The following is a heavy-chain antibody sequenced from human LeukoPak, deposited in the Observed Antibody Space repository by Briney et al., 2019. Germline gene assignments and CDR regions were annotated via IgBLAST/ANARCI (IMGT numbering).Heavy chain of an antibody. CDR1: GGSISSSSYY. CDR3: ARPGKSCSSTSCYDY. D-gene: IGHD2-2*01. V-gene: IGHV4-39*01. J-gene: IGHJ4*02. Sequence: TSSETLSLTCTVSGGSISSSSYYWGWIRQPPGKGLEWIGSIYYSGSTYYNPSLKSRVTISVDTSKNQFSLKLSSVTAADTAVYYCARPGKSCSSTSCYDYWGQGTLVTVSS. CDR2: IYYSGST.